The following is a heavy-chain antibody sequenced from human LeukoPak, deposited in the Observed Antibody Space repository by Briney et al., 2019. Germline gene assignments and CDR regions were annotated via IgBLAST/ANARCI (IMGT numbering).Heavy chain of an antibody. CDR2: IYYSGST. Sequence: SETLSLTCTVSGGSISSSSYYWGWIRQPPGKGLEWIGYIYYSGSTNYNPSLKSRVTISVDTSKNQFSLKLSSVTAADTAVYYCARDGDTAMVFDYWGQGTLVTVSS. CDR3: ARDGDTAMVFDY. J-gene: IGHJ4*02. CDR1: GGSISSSSYY. D-gene: IGHD5-18*01. V-gene: IGHV4-61*01.